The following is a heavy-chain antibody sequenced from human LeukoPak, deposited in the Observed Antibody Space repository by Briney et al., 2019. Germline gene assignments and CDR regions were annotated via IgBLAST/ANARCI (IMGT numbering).Heavy chain of an antibody. D-gene: IGHD4-23*01. Sequence: SQTLSLTCTVSGGSISSGSYYWSWIRQPAGKGLEWIGYIYYSGSTNYNPSLKSRVTISVDTSKNQFSLKLSSVTAADTAVYYCARGTTVVWYFDLWGRGTLVTVSS. CDR2: IYYSGST. V-gene: IGHV4-61*10. CDR3: ARGTTVVWYFDL. J-gene: IGHJ2*01. CDR1: GGSISSGSYY.